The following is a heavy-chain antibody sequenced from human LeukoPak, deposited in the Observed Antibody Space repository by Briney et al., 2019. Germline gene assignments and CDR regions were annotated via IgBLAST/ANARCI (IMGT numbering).Heavy chain of an antibody. D-gene: IGHD1-26*01. CDR3: ARLRSGSYHRYFDY. CDR2: NYYSGST. V-gene: IGHV4-59*01. CDR1: GGSISTYS. J-gene: IGHJ4*02. Sequence: SETLSLTCTISGGSISTYSWNWIRQAPGKGLEWIGYNYYSGSTNYNPSPKSRVTISVDTSKNQFSLKLSSVTAADTAVYYCARLRSGSYHRYFDYWGQGTLVTVSS.